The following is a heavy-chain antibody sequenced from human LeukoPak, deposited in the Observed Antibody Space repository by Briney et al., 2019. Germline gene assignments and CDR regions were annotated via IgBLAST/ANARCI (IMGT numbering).Heavy chain of an antibody. CDR2: ISGSGGST. J-gene: IGHJ4*02. CDR3: AKGQWLVRGKNDY. CDR1: GFTFSSYA. Sequence: PGGSLRLSCAAPGFTFSSYAMSWVRQAPGKGLEWVSAISGSGGSTHYADSVKGRFTISRDNSKNTLYLQMNSLRAEDTAVYYCAKGQWLVRGKNDYWGQGTLVTVSS. D-gene: IGHD6-19*01. V-gene: IGHV3-23*01.